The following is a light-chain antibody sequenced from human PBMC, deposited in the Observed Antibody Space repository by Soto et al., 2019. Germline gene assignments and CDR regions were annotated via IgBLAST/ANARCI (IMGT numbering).Light chain of an antibody. Sequence: QSALTQPASVSGSPEQSITISCTGTSNDVGRYNLVSWYQQHPGKAPKVMIYEATKRPSGVSNRFSGSKSGNTDSLTISGLQAEDEDDYYCCAYAGSGTVVFGGGTKLTVL. CDR3: CAYAGSGTVV. J-gene: IGLJ3*02. CDR1: SNDVGRYNL. V-gene: IGLV2-23*01. CDR2: EAT.